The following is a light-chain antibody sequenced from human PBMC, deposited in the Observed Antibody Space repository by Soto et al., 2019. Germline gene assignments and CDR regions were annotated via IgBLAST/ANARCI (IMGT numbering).Light chain of an antibody. CDR2: WAS. V-gene: IGKV4-1*01. J-gene: IGKJ3*01. CDR3: QEHYASPFT. CDR1: QTLFSSSSNKNY. Sequence: DILMTQSPDSLAVSLGEVATINCKSSQTLFSSSSNKNYLAWFQQKPRQPPKLLISWASTRESGVPDRFSGSGSGTDFTLTISSLQAEDVAVYYCQEHYASPFTFGPGTKVEIK.